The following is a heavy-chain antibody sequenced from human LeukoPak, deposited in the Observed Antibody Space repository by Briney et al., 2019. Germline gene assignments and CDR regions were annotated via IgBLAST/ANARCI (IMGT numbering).Heavy chain of an antibody. V-gene: IGHV1-69*05. J-gene: IGHJ6*03. CDR2: IIPIFGTA. D-gene: IGHD1-26*01. CDR1: GGTFSSYA. Sequence: SVKVSCKASGGTFSSYAISWVRQAPGQGLEWMGRIIPIFGTANYAQRFQGRVTITTDESTSTAYMELSSLRSEDTAVYYCARAWGAANYYYYMDVWGKGTTVTVSS. CDR3: ARAWGAANYYYYMDV.